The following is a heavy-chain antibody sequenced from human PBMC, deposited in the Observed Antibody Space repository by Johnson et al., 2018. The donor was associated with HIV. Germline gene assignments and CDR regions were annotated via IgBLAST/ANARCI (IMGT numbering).Heavy chain of an antibody. CDR3: ARGIPAATRGYAVDI. D-gene: IGHD2-2*01. CDR2: ISYDGSNK. Sequence: QEKLVESGGGVVQPGRSLRLSCAASGFTFSSYAMHWVRQAPGKGLEWVAVISYDGSNKYYADSVRGRFTISRANSKNTLYVQMNSLRAEDTAVYYCARGIPAATRGYAVDIWGQGTMVTVSS. V-gene: IGHV3-30-3*01. J-gene: IGHJ3*02. CDR1: GFTFSSYA.